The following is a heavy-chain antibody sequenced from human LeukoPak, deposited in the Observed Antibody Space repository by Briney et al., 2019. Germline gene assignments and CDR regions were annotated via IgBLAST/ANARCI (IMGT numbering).Heavy chain of an antibody. D-gene: IGHD3-22*01. Sequence: GASVKVSCKASGYTFTSYGISWVRQAPGQGLEWMGRISAYNGNTNYAQKLRGRVTMTTYRNTVYMELRSLTSDDTAVYYCARSPPDSSGYYYVHYYDYWGQGTLVTVSS. CDR2: ISAYNGNT. V-gene: IGHV1-18*01. CDR1: GYTFTSYG. J-gene: IGHJ4*02. CDR3: ARSPPDSSGYYYVHYYDY.